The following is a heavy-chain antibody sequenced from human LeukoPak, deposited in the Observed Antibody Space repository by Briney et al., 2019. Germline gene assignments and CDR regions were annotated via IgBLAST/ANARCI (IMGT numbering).Heavy chain of an antibody. J-gene: IGHJ4*02. CDR2: IYRSGYT. V-gene: IGHV4-4*07. CDR3: ARGEHSVDS. CDR1: GGAIRSHY. D-gene: IGHD1/OR15-1a*01. Sequence: SETLSLTCTVSGGAIRSHYWNWIRQPAGKGLEWIGRIYRSGYTNDNPFLKSRITMSVDMSKNQFSLRLNSVTAADTAVYYCARGEHSVDSWGQGMLVTVSS.